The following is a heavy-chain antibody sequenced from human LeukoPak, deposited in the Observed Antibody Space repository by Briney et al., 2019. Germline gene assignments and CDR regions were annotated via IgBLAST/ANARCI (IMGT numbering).Heavy chain of an antibody. CDR1: GLTFSNAW. J-gene: IGHJ2*01. D-gene: IGHD6-19*01. CDR2: ISGRGGGT. Sequence: GGSLRLSCAASGLTFSNAWMSWVRQAPGKGLEWVSAISGRGGGTYYADSVKGRFTISRDNPRNTLHLQTSSLRAEDTAVYYCAKGFSSEVAATHWYFDLWGRGTLVTVSS. V-gene: IGHV3-23*01. CDR3: AKGFSSEVAATHWYFDL.